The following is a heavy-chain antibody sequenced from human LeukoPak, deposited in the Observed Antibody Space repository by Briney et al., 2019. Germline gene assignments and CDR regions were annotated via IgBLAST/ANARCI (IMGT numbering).Heavy chain of an antibody. J-gene: IGHJ4*02. V-gene: IGHV1-46*01. D-gene: IGHD5-18*01. Sequence: ASVKVSCKASGYIFTSFYMHWVRQAPGQGLEWMGIINPSGGNTGYAQKFQGRVTMTRDTSTSTVYMELSRLRCEDTAVYYCARDLPDTAMPYTGFDYWGQGTLVTVSS. CDR1: GYIFTSFY. CDR3: ARDLPDTAMPYTGFDY. CDR2: INPSGGNT.